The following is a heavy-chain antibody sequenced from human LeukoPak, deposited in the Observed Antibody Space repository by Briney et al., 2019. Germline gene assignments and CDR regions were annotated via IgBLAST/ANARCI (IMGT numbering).Heavy chain of an antibody. CDR3: ARETHDYGVYYGMDV. CDR1: GFTFSSYA. V-gene: IGHV3-30-3*01. CDR2: ISYDGSNK. D-gene: IGHD4-17*01. Sequence: GRSLRLSCAASGFTFSSYAMHWVRQAPGKGLEWVAVISYDGSNKYYADSVKGRFTISRDNSKNTLYLQMNSLRAEDTAVYYCARETHDYGVYYGMDVWGQGTTVTVSS. J-gene: IGHJ6*02.